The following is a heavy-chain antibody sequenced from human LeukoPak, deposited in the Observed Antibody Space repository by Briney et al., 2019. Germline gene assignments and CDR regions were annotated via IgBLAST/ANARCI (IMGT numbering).Heavy chain of an antibody. J-gene: IGHJ4*02. Sequence: VASVKVSCKASGGTFSSYAISWVRQAPGQGLEWMGGIIPIFGTANYAQKFQGRVTITTDESTSTAYMELSSLRSEDTAVYYCARLRGPPYVWGSPFGYWGQGTLVTVSS. D-gene: IGHD3-16*01. CDR3: ARLRGPPYVWGSPFGY. CDR1: GGTFSSYA. V-gene: IGHV1-69*05. CDR2: IIPIFGTA.